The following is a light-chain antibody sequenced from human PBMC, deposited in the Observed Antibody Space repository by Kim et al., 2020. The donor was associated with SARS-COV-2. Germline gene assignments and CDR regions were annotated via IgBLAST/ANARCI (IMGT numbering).Light chain of an antibody. Sequence: QSVLTQPPSASGTPGQRVTIACSGSSSNIGSNTVYWYQHLPGTAPKLLIYGNNQRPSGVPDRFSGSKSGTSASLAISGLQSEDEADYYCAAWDDSLNGVVFGGGTKLTVL. CDR2: GNN. CDR3: AAWDDSLNGVV. V-gene: IGLV1-44*01. CDR1: SSNIGSNT. J-gene: IGLJ2*01.